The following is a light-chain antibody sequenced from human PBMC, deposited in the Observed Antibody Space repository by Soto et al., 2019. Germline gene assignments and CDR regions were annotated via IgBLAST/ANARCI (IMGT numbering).Light chain of an antibody. CDR3: QQYGTSPGT. Sequence: EIVLTQSPGTLSLSPGERATLSCRASQSVSSNYLGWYQQKPGQAPRLLMYDASSRATGIPDRFSGSGSGTDFTLTISRLEPEDFAVYYCQQYGTSPGTFGQGTKVEIK. CDR2: DAS. CDR1: QSVSSNY. J-gene: IGKJ1*01. V-gene: IGKV3-20*01.